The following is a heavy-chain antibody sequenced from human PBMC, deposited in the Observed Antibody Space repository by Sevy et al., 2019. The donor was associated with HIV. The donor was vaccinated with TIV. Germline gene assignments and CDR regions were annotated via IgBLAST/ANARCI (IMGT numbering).Heavy chain of an antibody. D-gene: IGHD3-22*01. CDR2: ISYDGSNK. Sequence: GGSLRLSCAASGFTFSSYAMHWVRQAPGKGLEWVAVISYDGSNKYYADSVKGRFTISRDNSKNTLYLQMNSLRAEDTAVYYCAILPADYYDGSGSHSGAFDIWGQGTMVTVSS. V-gene: IGHV3-30-3*01. J-gene: IGHJ3*02. CDR3: AILPADYYDGSGSHSGAFDI. CDR1: GFTFSSYA.